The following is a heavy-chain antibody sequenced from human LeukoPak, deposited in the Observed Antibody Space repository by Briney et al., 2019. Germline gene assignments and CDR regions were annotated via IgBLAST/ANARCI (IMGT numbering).Heavy chain of an antibody. CDR2: ISSNGGSI. CDR1: GFTFSDYA. Sequence: AGGSLRLSCAASGFTFSDYAMHWVRQAPGKELEYVSAISSNGGSIHYANSLKGRFTISRDNSKNTLYLQMDSLRAEDMAVYYCARDTCGCGSGWHLYWYFDLWGRGTLVTVSS. J-gene: IGHJ2*01. V-gene: IGHV3-64*01. D-gene: IGHD6-19*01. CDR3: ARDTCGCGSGWHLYWYFDL.